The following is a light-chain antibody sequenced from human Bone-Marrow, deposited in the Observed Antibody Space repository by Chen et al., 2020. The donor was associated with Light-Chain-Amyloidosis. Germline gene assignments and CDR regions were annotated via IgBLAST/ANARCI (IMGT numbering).Light chain of an antibody. CDR3: QQYGTSPLT. V-gene: IGKV3-20*01. J-gene: IGKJ4*01. CDR1: QTISSNY. CDR2: GSS. Sequence: EIVLTQSPGTLSLSPGEGANVSCRASQTISSNYLIWYQQKFGQAPRLLIYGSSSRATGIPDRFTGSGSGTDFTLTINRLEPEDFAMYYCQQYGTSPLTFGGGTKVEIK.